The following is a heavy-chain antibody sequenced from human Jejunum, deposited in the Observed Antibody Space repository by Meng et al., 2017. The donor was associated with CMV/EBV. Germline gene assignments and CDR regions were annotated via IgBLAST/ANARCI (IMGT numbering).Heavy chain of an antibody. Sequence: TFKNYGVTWVRQAPGQGLEYMGRIVPMLITTTYAQKFQDRLTITTDESTTTAYMELSSLKSDDTAVYYCAREPAAIPTHWYFDLWGRGTRVTVSS. D-gene: IGHD2-2*02. J-gene: IGHJ2*01. CDR2: IVPMLITT. CDR1: TFKNYG. V-gene: IGHV1-69*05. CDR3: AREPAAIPTHWYFDL.